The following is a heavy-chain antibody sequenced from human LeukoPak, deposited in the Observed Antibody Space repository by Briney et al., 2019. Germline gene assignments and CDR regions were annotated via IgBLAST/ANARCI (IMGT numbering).Heavy chain of an antibody. CDR3: ARDLGNTGWYTFDY. Sequence: SQTLSLTCDISSDSVSSNNGAWNWIRQSPSRGLEWLGRTYYRSKWYNDYAGSLNGRITISPDTSKNQFSLHLNSVTPEDTAVYYCARDLGNTGWYTFDYWGQGILVTVCS. D-gene: IGHD6-19*01. V-gene: IGHV6-1*01. J-gene: IGHJ4*02. CDR2: TYYRSKWYN. CDR1: SDSVSSNNGA.